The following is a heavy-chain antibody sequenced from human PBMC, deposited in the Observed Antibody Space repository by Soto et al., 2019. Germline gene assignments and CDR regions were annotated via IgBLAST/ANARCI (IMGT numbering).Heavy chain of an antibody. CDR1: GGTFSSYA. CDR3: ARWDTYYDFWSGYSDYYYYGMDV. J-gene: IGHJ6*02. Sequence: SVKVSCKASGGTFSSYAISWVRQAPGQGLEWMGGIIPIFGTANYAQKFQGRVTITADKSTSTAYMELSSLRSEDTAVYYCARWDTYYDFWSGYSDYYYYGMDVWGQGTTATVSS. D-gene: IGHD3-3*01. CDR2: IIPIFGTA. V-gene: IGHV1-69*06.